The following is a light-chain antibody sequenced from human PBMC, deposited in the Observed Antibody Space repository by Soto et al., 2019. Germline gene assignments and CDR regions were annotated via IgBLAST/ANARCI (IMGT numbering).Light chain of an antibody. J-gene: IGKJ1*01. CDR2: GAS. Sequence: EIVLTQSPGTLSSSPGERATLSCRASQIVTSNYLAWCQQKPGQAPRLLIFGASIRATGLPDRFSGGGSGTEFTLSISSLQSEDFAVYYCQQYYNWPRTFGQGTKVEI. V-gene: IGKV3-20*01. CDR3: QQYYNWPRT. CDR1: QIVTSNY.